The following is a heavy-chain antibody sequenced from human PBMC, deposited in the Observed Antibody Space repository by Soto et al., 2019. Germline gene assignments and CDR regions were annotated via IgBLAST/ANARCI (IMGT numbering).Heavy chain of an antibody. CDR2: NSGSGGGI. CDR3: AKRNLVVRPPFDY. V-gene: IGHV3-23*01. D-gene: IGHD2-15*01. CDR1: GFTFSSYA. J-gene: IGHJ4*02. Sequence: GGSLRLSCAASGFTFSSYAMSWVRQAPGKGLEWVSTNSGSGGGIYYADSVKGRFTISRDNSKNTLGLQMNSLRAEDTAVYYCAKRNLVVRPPFDYWGQGTLVTVSS.